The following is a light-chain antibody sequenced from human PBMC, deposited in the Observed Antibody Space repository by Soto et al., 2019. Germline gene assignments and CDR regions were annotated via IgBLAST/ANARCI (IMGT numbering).Light chain of an antibody. CDR3: QQYGESPPT. V-gene: IGKV3-20*01. J-gene: IGKJ4*01. CDR2: GAS. Sequence: EIVLTQSPGTLSLSPGERATLSCRASQSVRNTYLAWYQQKPGQAPRLLVSGASSRATGIPDRYSGSGSGTEFILTINRREPEDFAVYCCQQYGESPPTFCGGTKVEIK. CDR1: QSVRNTY.